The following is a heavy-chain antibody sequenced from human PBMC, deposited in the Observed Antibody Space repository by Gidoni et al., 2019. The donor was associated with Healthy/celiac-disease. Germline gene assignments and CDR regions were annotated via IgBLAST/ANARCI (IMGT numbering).Heavy chain of an antibody. CDR2: IYPGDSDT. V-gene: IGHV5-51*01. CDR3: ARQGEYCSGGSCYSANYYYGMDV. Sequence: EVQLVQSGAEVKKPGESLKISCKGSGYSFTSYWIGWVRQMPGKGLEWMGIIYPGDSDTRYSPSFQGQVTISADKSISTAYLQWSSLKASDTAMYYCARQGEYCSGGSCYSANYYYGMDVWGQGTTVTVSS. CDR1: GYSFTSYW. D-gene: IGHD2-15*01. J-gene: IGHJ6*02.